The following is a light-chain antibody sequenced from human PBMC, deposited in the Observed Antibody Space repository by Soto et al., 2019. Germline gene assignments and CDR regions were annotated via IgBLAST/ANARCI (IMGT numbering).Light chain of an antibody. V-gene: IGLV2-14*01. Sequence: QSALTQPASVSGSPGQSITISCTGTSSDVGGYNYVSWYQQHPDKAPKLMIYEVSNRPSGVSNRFSGSKSGNTASLTISGLQAQDEADYYCSSYTSSTTYVFGTGTKLPVL. CDR2: EVS. CDR1: SSDVGGYNY. CDR3: SSYTSSTTYV. J-gene: IGLJ1*01.